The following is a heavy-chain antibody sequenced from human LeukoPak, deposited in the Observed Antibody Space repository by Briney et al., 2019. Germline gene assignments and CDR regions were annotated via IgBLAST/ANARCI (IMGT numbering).Heavy chain of an antibody. CDR3: ARDHVLGYYYGMDV. J-gene: IGHJ6*02. V-gene: IGHV3-30-3*01. D-gene: IGHD1-26*01. Sequence: GRSLRLSCAASGFTFSSYAMHWVRQAPGKGLEWVAVISYDGSNKYYADSVKGRFTISRDNSKNTLYLQMNSLRAEDTAVYYCARDHVLGYYYGMDVWGQGTTVTVSS. CDR1: GFTFSSYA. CDR2: ISYDGSNK.